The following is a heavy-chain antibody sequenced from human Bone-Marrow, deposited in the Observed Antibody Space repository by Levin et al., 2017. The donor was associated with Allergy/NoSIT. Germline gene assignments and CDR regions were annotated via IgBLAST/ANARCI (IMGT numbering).Heavy chain of an antibody. J-gene: IGHJ6*02. V-gene: IGHV1-2*02. CDR1: GYTFTGYY. CDR3: ARDHRFGVVYYYYYGMDV. D-gene: IGHD3-3*01. CDR2: INPNSGGT. Sequence: ASVKVSCKASGYTFTGYYMHWVRQAPGQGLEWMGWINPNSGGTNYAQKFQGRVTMTRDTSISTAYMELSRLRSDDTAVYYCARDHRFGVVYYYYYGMDVWGQGTTVTVSS.